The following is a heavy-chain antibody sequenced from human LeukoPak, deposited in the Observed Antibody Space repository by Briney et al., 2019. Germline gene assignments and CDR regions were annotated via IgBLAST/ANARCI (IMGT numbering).Heavy chain of an antibody. V-gene: IGHV3-30*02. CDR3: VMSATTVHSHYFDH. J-gene: IGHJ4*02. CDR2: IQYNGFKE. Sequence: PGGSLRLSCAASGFTFGSYGMHWVRQAPGKGLEWVAFIQYNGFKEHYADSVKGRFTISRDNSKNTLYLKMSSLRVEDTAVYYAVMSATTVHSHYFDHWGQGTLVTVSS. CDR1: GFTFGSYG. D-gene: IGHD1-26*01.